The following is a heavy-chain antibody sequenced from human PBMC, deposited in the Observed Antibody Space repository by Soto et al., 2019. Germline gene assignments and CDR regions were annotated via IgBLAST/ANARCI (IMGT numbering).Heavy chain of an antibody. CDR2: IIPIFGTA. CDR1: GGTFSSYA. V-gene: IGHV1-69*01. D-gene: IGHD3-3*01. CDR3: ARARYYDFWSPQPHYYYYYGMDV. J-gene: IGHJ6*02. Sequence: QVQLVQSGAEVKKPGSSVQVSCKASGGTFSSYAISWVRQAPGQGLEWMGGIIPIFGTANYAQKFQGRVTITEYQSTSTAYMELSSLRSEDTAVYYCARARYYDFWSPQPHYYYYYGMDVWRQGTTVTVSS.